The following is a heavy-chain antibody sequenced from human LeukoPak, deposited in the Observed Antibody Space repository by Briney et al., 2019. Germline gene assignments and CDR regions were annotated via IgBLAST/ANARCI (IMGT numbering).Heavy chain of an antibody. D-gene: IGHD3-22*01. V-gene: IGHV1-18*01. CDR2: ISVYNGNT. J-gene: IGHJ4*02. Sequence: ASVKVSCKASGYTFTSYGISWVRQAPGQGLEWMGWISVYNGNTNYAQILQGRVTMTTDTSTSTAYMELRSLRSDDTAVYYCARVDDRGHYYDSSGPRKLFDYWGQGTLVTVSS. CDR1: GYTFTSYG. CDR3: ARVDDRGHYYDSSGPRKLFDY.